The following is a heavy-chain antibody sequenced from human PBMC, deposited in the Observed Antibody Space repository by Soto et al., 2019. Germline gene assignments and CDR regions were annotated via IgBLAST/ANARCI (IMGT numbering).Heavy chain of an antibody. D-gene: IGHD3-10*01. J-gene: IGHJ4*02. Sequence: GSLRLSCAASGFTFSNAWMSWVRQAPGKGLERVGRIKSKTDGGTTDYAAPVKGRFTISRDDSKNTLYLQMNSLKTEDTAVYYCTTARLVRGVIRVDYWGQGTLVTVSS. V-gene: IGHV3-15*01. CDR1: GFTFSNAW. CDR2: IKSKTDGGTT. CDR3: TTARLVRGVIRVDY.